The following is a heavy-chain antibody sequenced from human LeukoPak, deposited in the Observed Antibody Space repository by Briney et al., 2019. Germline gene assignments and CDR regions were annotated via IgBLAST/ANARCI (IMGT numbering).Heavy chain of an antibody. Sequence: SETLSLTCTVSGDSLTNYHWTWIRQSPGKGLEYIGYIYNSGTTNYNPSLKSRVTIPVDMSKKQFSLNLNSVTAADTAVYYCARGSDGYRFDPWGQGTLVTVSS. D-gene: IGHD5-18*01. V-gene: IGHV4-59*01. CDR2: IYNSGTT. CDR3: ARGSDGYRFDP. J-gene: IGHJ5*02. CDR1: GDSLTNYH.